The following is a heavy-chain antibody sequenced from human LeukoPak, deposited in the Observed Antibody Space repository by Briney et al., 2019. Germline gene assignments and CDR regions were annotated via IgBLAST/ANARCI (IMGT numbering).Heavy chain of an antibody. Sequence: GGSLRLSCSASGFIFSTYTMYWVRQAPGKGLEYVSVINGDGRTTYYIDSVKGRFTISRDNSKNTLYLQMSSLSTEDTAVYYCVGDQVDDTGYLRWGQGTTVTVSS. V-gene: IGHV3-64D*06. J-gene: IGHJ6*02. CDR3: VGDQVDDTGYLR. D-gene: IGHD5-12*01. CDR2: INGDGRTT. CDR1: GFIFSTYT.